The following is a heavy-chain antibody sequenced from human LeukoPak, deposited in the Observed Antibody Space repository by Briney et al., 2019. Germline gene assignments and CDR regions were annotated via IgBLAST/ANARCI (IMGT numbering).Heavy chain of an antibody. Sequence: ASVKVSCKASGGTFSSYAISWVRQAPGQGLEWMGRIIPILGIANYAQKFQGRVTITADKSTSTAYMELSSLRSEDTAVYYCARGYSYGYSFDYGMDVWGQGTTVTVSS. V-gene: IGHV1-69*04. CDR1: GGTFSSYA. CDR2: IIPILGIA. CDR3: ARGYSYGYSFDYGMDV. D-gene: IGHD5-18*01. J-gene: IGHJ6*02.